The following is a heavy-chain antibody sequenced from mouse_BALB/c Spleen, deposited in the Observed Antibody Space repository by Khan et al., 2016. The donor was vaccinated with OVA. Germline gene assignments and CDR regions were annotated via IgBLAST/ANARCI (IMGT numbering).Heavy chain of an antibody. CDR2: IRSKSNNYAT. V-gene: IGHV10-1*02. CDR1: GFTFNTYA. Sequence: EVELVESGGGLVQPKGSLKLSCAASGFTFNTYAMNWVRQAPGKGLEWVARIRSKSNNYATYYADSVKDRFTISRDDSQSMLYLQMNNLKTEDKAMYYCGSRSWFAYWGQGTLVTVSA. J-gene: IGHJ3*01. CDR3: GSRSWFAY.